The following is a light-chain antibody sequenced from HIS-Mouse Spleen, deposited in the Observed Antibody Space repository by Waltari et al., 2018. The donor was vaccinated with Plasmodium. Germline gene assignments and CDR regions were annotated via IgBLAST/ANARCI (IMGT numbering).Light chain of an antibody. Sequence: DIQMTQSPSTLSASVGDRVTITCRASQSISSWLAWYQQKPGKAPKLLIYKASSLESGVPSRFSGSGSGTEFTLTISSLQPDDFATCYCQQYNSYLFTFGPGTKVDIK. J-gene: IGKJ3*01. V-gene: IGKV1-5*03. CDR3: QQYNSYLFT. CDR2: KAS. CDR1: QSISSW.